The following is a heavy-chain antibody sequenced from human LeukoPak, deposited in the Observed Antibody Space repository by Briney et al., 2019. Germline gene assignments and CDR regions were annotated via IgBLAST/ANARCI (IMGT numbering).Heavy chain of an antibody. CDR3: TRVEYCSGGGCSSDY. D-gene: IGHD2-15*01. V-gene: IGHV3-49*04. J-gene: IGHJ4*02. Sequence: GGSLRLSCTASGFTFGDYAMSWVRQAPGKGLEWGGFITSKAYGGTTEYAASVKGRFTISRDDSKSTAYLQMNSLKTEDTAVYYCTRVEYCSGGGCSSDYWGQGTLVTVSS. CDR1: GFTFGDYA. CDR2: ITSKAYGGTT.